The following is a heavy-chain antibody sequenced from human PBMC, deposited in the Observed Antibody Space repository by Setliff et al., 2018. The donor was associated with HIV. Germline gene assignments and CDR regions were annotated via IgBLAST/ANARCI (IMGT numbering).Heavy chain of an antibody. J-gene: IGHJ4*02. Sequence: SLKISCAASGFTFSNAWMSWVRQAPGKGLEWVGRIKSKTDGGTTDYAAPVKGRFTISRDDSKNTLYLQMNSLKTEDTAVYYCTTIQKLTTPVDYWGQGTLVTVSS. CDR3: TTIQKLTTPVDY. CDR1: GFTFSNAW. V-gene: IGHV3-15*01. D-gene: IGHD4-17*01. CDR2: IKSKTDGGTT.